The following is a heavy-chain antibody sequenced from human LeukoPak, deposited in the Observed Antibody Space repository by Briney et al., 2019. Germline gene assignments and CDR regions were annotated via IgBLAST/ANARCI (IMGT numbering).Heavy chain of an antibody. CDR2: IYYSGST. CDR1: GGSISSYY. J-gene: IGHJ4*02. Sequence: TSETLSLTCTVSGGSISSYYWSWIRQPPGKGVEWIGYIYYSGSTNYNPSLKSRVTISVDTSKNQFSLKLSSVTAADAAVYYCAGGLGYCSGGSCAYFDYWGQGTLVTASS. CDR3: AGGLGYCSGGSCAYFDY. D-gene: IGHD2-15*01. V-gene: IGHV4-59*01.